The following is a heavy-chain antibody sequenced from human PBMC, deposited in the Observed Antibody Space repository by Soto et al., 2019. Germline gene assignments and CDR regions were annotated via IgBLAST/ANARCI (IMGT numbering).Heavy chain of an antibody. D-gene: IGHD3-3*01. CDR3: AKDRLIFGVVIDY. CDR1: GFTFSSYG. CDR2: ISYDGSNK. V-gene: IGHV3-30*18. Sequence: GGSLRLSCAASGFTFSSYGMHWVRQAPGKGLEWVAVISYDGSNKYYADSVKGRFTISRDNSKNTLYLQMNSLRAEDTAVYYCAKDRLIFGVVIDYWGQGTLVTVSS. J-gene: IGHJ4*02.